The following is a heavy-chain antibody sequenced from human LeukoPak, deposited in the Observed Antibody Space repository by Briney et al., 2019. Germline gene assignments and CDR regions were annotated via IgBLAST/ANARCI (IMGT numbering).Heavy chain of an antibody. V-gene: IGHV3-74*01. D-gene: IGHD2-15*01. CDR3: VVGGSPGY. Sequence: GGSLRLSCAASGLAFSAYKMHWVRQAPRKGLVWVSRISTDGYTTDYADFVQGRFTASRDNTKNTWSLEMNSLRAEDTAVYYCVVGGSPGYWGQGTLVTVPS. J-gene: IGHJ4*02. CDR1: GLAFSAYK. CDR2: ISTDGYTT.